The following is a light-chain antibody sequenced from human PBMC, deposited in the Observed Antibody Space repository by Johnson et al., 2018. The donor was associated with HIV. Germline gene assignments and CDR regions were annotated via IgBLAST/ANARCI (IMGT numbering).Light chain of an antibody. CDR3: GTWDSSLSAPRYV. Sequence: QSVLTQPPSVSAAPGQRVTISCSGRGSNIGSHYVSWYQQLPGTAPKLLIYDNNKRPSGIPDRFSGSKSGTSATLGITGLQTGDEADYYCGTWDSSLSAPRYVFGTGTKVTVL. CDR1: GSNIGSHY. CDR2: DNN. V-gene: IGLV1-51*01. J-gene: IGLJ1*01.